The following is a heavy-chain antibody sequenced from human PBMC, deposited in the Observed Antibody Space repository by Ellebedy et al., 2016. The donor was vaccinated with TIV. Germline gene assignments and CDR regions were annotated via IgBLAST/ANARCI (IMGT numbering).Heavy chain of an antibody. CDR3: AKDSGFWSGYSDY. Sequence: GESLKISCAASEFTFSRFGMYWVRQAPGKGLGWVAGISYDGSYKYYADSVKGRFTVSRDNSKNSLFLQLNSPRAEDTAVYYCAKDSGFWSGYSDYWGQGTLVTVSS. CDR1: EFTFSRFG. J-gene: IGHJ4*02. D-gene: IGHD3-3*01. V-gene: IGHV3-30*18. CDR2: ISYDGSYK.